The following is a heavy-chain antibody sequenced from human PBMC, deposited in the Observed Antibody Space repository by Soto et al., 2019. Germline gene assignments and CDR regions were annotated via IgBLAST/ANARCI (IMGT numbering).Heavy chain of an antibody. V-gene: IGHV3-30-3*01. CDR3: ARAAVGATVWALFPGENYYGMDV. CDR2: ISYDGSNK. D-gene: IGHD1-26*01. Sequence: PGGSLRLSCAASGFTFSSYAMHWVRQAPGKGLEWVAVISYDGSNKYYADSVKGRFTISRDNSKNTLYLQMNSLRAEDTAVYYCARAAVGATVWALFPGENYYGMDVWGQGTTVTVSS. CDR1: GFTFSSYA. J-gene: IGHJ6*02.